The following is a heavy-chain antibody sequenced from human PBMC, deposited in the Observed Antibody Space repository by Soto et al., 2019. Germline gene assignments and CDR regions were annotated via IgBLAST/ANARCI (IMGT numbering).Heavy chain of an antibody. CDR3: ATSYDSGFDP. CDR2: IRPDNGDT. J-gene: IGHJ5*02. Sequence: QLPLVQSGAEVERPGASVRVSCKAYGYAFSKYGISWIRQAPGQGLEWMGWIRPDNGDTNYAQKFQGRVTMTTDTSSTTAYMELRSLRSDDTAVYYCATSYDSGFDPWGQGTLVSVSS. V-gene: IGHV1-18*04. D-gene: IGHD5-12*01. CDR1: GYAFSKYG.